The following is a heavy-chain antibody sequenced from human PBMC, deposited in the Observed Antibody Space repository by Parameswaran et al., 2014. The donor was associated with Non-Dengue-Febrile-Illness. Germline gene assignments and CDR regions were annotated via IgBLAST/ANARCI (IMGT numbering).Heavy chain of an antibody. CDR2: INHSGRT. CDR3: RSTIFGVAEDAFDI. Sequence: SQTLSLTCAVYGGSFSDYYWSWIRQPPGKGLEWIGEINHSGRTNYNPSLKSRVTISVDTSKNQFSLKMSSVTGADTAVYYCRSTIFGVAEDAFDIWGQGTKVTVSS. J-gene: IGHJ3*02. V-gene: IGHV4-34*01. D-gene: IGHD3-3*01. CDR1: GGSFSDYY.